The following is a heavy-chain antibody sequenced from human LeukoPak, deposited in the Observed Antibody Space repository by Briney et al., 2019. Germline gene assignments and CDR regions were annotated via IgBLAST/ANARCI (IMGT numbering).Heavy chain of an antibody. J-gene: IGHJ4*02. CDR3: AREGLGIYDSSGLDY. CDR2: ISAYNGNT. V-gene: IGHV1-18*01. CDR1: GYTFTSYD. Sequence: ASVKVSCKASGYTFTSYDINWVRQATGQGLEWMGWISAYNGNTNYAQNLQGRVTMTTDTSTSTAYMELRSLRSDDTAVYYCAREGLGIYDSSGLDYWGQGTLVTVSS. D-gene: IGHD3-22*01.